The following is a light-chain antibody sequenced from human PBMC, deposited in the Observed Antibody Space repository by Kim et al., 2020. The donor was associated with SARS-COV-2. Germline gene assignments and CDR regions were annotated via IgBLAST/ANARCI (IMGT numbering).Light chain of an antibody. V-gene: IGLV2-8*01. Sequence: QSALTQPPSASGSPGQSVTISCTGTSSDVGGYNYVSWYQQHPGKAPKLMIYEVSKRPSGVPDRFSGSKSGNTASLTVSGLQAEDEADYYCSSYAGSKGFGGGTQLTVL. CDR2: EVS. J-gene: IGLJ2*01. CDR1: SSDVGGYNY. CDR3: SSYAGSKG.